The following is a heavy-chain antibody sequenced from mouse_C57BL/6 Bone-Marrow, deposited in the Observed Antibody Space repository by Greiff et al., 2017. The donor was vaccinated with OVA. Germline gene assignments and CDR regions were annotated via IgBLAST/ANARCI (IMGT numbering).Heavy chain of an antibody. V-gene: IGHV1-55*01. CDR2: IYPGSGST. CDR3: ARSVVYYYAMDY. D-gene: IGHD1-1*02. J-gene: IGHJ4*01. Sequence: VQLQQPGAELVKPGASVKMSCKASGYTFTSYWITWVKQRPGQGLEWIGDIYPGSGSTNYNEKFKSKATLTVDTSSSTAYMQLSSLTSEYSAVYYCARSVVYYYAMDYWGQGTSVTVSS. CDR1: GYTFTSYW.